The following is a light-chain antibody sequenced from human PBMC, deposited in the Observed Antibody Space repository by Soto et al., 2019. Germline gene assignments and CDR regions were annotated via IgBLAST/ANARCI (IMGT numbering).Light chain of an antibody. CDR1: SGSIATNY. Sequence: FMLTQPHSVSESPGKTVTITCTRSSGSIATNYVQWYQQRPGSAPTTVIYENDQRPSGVPDRFSGSIDRSSNSASLSISGLKTEDEADYHCQSYQNINHAVVFGGGTKVTVL. CDR3: QSYQNINHAVV. V-gene: IGLV6-57*03. CDR2: END. J-gene: IGLJ2*01.